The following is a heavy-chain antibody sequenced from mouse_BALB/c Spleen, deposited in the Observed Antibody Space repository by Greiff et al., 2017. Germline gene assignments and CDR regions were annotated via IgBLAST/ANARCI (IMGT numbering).Heavy chain of an antibody. D-gene: IGHD2-2*01. CDR1: GYTFTSYW. CDR2: IYPGDGDT. CDR3: ARLGGYDGGYFDY. V-gene: IGHV1-87*01. Sequence: QVQLQQSGAELARPGASVKLSCKASGYTFTSYWMQWVKQRPGQGLEWIGAIYPGDGDTRYTQKFKGKATLTADKSSSTAYMQLSSLASEDSAVYYCARLGGYDGGYFDYWGQGTTLTVSS. J-gene: IGHJ2*01.